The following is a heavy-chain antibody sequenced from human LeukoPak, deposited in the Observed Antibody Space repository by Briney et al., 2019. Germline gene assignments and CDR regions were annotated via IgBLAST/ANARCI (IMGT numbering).Heavy chain of an antibody. CDR3: ARETGGGGTYYFDS. Sequence: GASVKVSCKASGYTFTSYYMHWVRQAPGQGLEWMGLINPTGGSTGYAQKFQGRVTMTRDMSTSTDYMELSSLRSEDTAVYYCARETGGGGTYYFDSWGQGTLVTVSS. CDR2: INPTGGST. CDR1: GYTFTSYY. D-gene: IGHD3-16*01. V-gene: IGHV1-46*01. J-gene: IGHJ4*02.